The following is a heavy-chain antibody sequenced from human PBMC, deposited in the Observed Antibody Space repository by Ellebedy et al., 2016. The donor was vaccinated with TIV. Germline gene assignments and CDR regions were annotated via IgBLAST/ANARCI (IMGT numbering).Heavy chain of an antibody. J-gene: IGHJ6*02. V-gene: IGHV3-30*02. CDR1: GSTFCSYG. CDR2: IRYDGSTK. CDR3: ARDYSPGDYPGYYCYGMDV. D-gene: IGHD4-17*01. Sequence: GASLKISCATSGSTFCSYGLHWVRPAPGKGLEWVAFIRYDGSTKYYADSVTGRFTISRDNSKNTLYLQMNRLRAEDTTVYYCARDYSPGDYPGYYCYGMDVWGQGTTVTVSS.